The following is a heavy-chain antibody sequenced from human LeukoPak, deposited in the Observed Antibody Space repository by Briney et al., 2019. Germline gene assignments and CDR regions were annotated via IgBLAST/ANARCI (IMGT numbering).Heavy chain of an antibody. J-gene: IGHJ4*02. V-gene: IGHV4-30-4*01. Sequence: SQTLSLTCTVSGGSISSGDYYWSWIRQPPGKGLEWIGYIYYSGSTYYNPSLKSRVTVSVDTSKNQFSLILTSVTAADTAVYYCANGGRFGESYLGTFDYWGQGTVVTVSS. CDR1: GGSISSGDYY. CDR3: ANGGRFGESYLGTFDY. CDR2: IYYSGST. D-gene: IGHD3-10*01.